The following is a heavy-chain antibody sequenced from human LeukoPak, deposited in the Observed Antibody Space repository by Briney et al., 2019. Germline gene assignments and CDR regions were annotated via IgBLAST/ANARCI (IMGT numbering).Heavy chain of an antibody. Sequence: GGSLRLSCAASGFTFSSSTMNWVRQAPGKGPEWVSSITSSSSYIYYADSVKGRFTISRDNARNSLYLQMNSLRAEDTALYYCARDGDTVLTRGYYYYMDVWGKGTTVTVSS. D-gene: IGHD4-23*01. CDR1: GFTFSSST. V-gene: IGHV3-21*01. CDR2: ITSSSSYI. J-gene: IGHJ6*03. CDR3: ARDGDTVLTRGYYYYMDV.